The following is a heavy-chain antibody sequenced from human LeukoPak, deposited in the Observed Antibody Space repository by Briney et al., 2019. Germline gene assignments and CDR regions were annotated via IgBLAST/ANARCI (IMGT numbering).Heavy chain of an antibody. CDR2: INYSGST. V-gene: IGHV4-30-4*01. D-gene: IGHD1-26*01. Sequence: NPSETLSLTCTVSGGSMSSGDYYWSWLRQPPGKGLEWIGNINYSGSTDYNPSLKSRVAISVDTSKNQFSLRLSSVTAADTAVYYCARDRPGVVGGNWFDPWGQGTLVIVSS. J-gene: IGHJ5*02. CDR3: ARDRPGVVGGNWFDP. CDR1: GGSMSSGDYY.